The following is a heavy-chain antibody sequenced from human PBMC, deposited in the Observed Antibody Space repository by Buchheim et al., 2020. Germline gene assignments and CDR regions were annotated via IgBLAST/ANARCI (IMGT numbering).Heavy chain of an antibody. J-gene: IGHJ4*02. Sequence: EVQLVESGGGLVQPGGSLRLSCAASGFTFSSYWMSWVRQAPGKGLEWVANIKHDGSEKYYVDSVKGRFTISRDNATNSLYLPMNSLRAEDTAVYYCARDTSKGIAAAGTSDYWGQGTL. CDR1: GFTFSSYW. CDR3: ARDTSKGIAAAGTSDY. V-gene: IGHV3-7*01. D-gene: IGHD6-13*01. CDR2: IKHDGSEK.